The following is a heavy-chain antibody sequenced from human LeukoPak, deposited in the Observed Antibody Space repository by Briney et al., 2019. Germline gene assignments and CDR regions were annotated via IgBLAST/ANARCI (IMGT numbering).Heavy chain of an antibody. D-gene: IGHD6-13*01. CDR2: INPNSGGT. J-gene: IGHJ1*01. V-gene: IGHV1-2*02. Sequence: ASVKVSCKASGYTFTGYYMHWVRQAPGQGLEWMGWINPNSGGTNYAQKFQGRVTMTRDTSISTAYTELSRLRSDDTALYYCARIGISARGTNFHHWGQGTLVTVSS. CDR3: ARIGISARGTNFHH. CDR1: GYTFTGYY.